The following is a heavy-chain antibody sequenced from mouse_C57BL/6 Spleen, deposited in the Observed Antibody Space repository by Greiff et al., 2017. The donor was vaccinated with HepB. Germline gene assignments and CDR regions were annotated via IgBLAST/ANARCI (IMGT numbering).Heavy chain of an antibody. CDR2: ISSGGSYT. CDR3: ARRDYDEGFAY. J-gene: IGHJ3*01. D-gene: IGHD2-4*01. V-gene: IGHV5-6*01. CDR1: GFTFSSYG. Sequence: DVHLVESGGDLVKPGGSLKLSCAASGFTFSSYGMSWVRQTPDKRLEWVATISSGGSYTYYPDSVKGRFTISRDNAKNTLYLQMSSLKSEDTAMYYCARRDYDEGFAYWGQGTLVTVSA.